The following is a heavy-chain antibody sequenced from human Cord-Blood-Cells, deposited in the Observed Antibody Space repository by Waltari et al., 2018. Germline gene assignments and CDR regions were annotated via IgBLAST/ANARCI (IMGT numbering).Heavy chain of an antibody. Sequence: QVQLQESGPGLVKPSQTLSLTCTVSGGSIRSGGYYWSWIRPPPGKGLEWIGYNYYSGSTYYNPSLKSRVTISVDTSKNQFSLKLSSVTVADTAVYYCARDPEQYDILTGYLPYWYFDLWGRGTLVTVSS. CDR3: ARDPEQYDILTGYLPYWYFDL. CDR1: GGSIRSGGYY. D-gene: IGHD3-9*01. CDR2: NYYSGST. V-gene: IGHV4-31*03. J-gene: IGHJ2*01.